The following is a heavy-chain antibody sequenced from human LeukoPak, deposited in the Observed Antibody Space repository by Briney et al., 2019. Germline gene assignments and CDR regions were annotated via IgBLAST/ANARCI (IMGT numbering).Heavy chain of an antibody. CDR3: ASGIYYASVHTWSPV. V-gene: IGHV3-21*01. Sequence: GGSLRLSCAASGFTFSTYSMNWVRQTPGKGLEWVSSISGGSEYIYYTDSVKGRFTISRDNAKNLLYLQMSSLRADDTAVYYCASGIYYASVHTWSPVWGQGTLVTVS. D-gene: IGHD3-10*01. CDR2: ISGGSEYI. CDR1: GFTFSTYS. J-gene: IGHJ4*02.